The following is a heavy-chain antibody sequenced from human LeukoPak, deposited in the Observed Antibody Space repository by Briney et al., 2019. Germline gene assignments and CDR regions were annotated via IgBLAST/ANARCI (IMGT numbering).Heavy chain of an antibody. Sequence: GGSLRFSCAASGFTFSSYGMSWVGKAPGKGLKWFSAISGGGVSTYYADSVKGRFTISRDKSKNTLYPQMNSLKAEDTAVYYCARYYYYMDVWGKGTTVTISS. J-gene: IGHJ6*03. CDR2: ISGGGVST. CDR1: GFTFSSYG. V-gene: IGHV3-23*01. CDR3: ARYYYYMDV.